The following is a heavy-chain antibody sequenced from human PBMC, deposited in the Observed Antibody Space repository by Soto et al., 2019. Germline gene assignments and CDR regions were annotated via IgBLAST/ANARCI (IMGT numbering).Heavy chain of an antibody. CDR2: IYYSGST. D-gene: IGHD3-3*01. V-gene: IGHV4-31*03. J-gene: IGHJ5*02. Sequence: NPSETLSLTCTVSGGSISSGGYYWSWIRQHPGKGLEWIGYIYYSGSTYYNPSLKSRVTISVDTSKNQFSLKLSSVTAADTAVYYCARFWSGYPTWFDPWGQGTLVTVSS. CDR1: GGSISSGGYY. CDR3: ARFWSGYPTWFDP.